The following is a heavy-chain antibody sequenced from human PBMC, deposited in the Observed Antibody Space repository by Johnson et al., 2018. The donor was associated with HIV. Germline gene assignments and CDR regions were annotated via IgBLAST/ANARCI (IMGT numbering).Heavy chain of an antibody. Sequence: QVQLVESGGGVVQPGRSLRLSCAASGFTFSSYGMHWVRQAPGKGLEWVAVIWYDGSNKYYADSVKGRFTISRDNSKNTLYLQMNSLRAEDTDVYYCATKRVAAADPDDAFDIWGQGTMVTVSS. D-gene: IGHD6-13*01. V-gene: IGHV3-33*01. CDR1: GFTFSSYG. J-gene: IGHJ3*02. CDR3: ATKRVAAADPDDAFDI. CDR2: IWYDGSNK.